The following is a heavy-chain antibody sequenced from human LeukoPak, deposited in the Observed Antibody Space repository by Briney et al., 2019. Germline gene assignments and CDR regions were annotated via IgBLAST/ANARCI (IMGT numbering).Heavy chain of an antibody. J-gene: IGHJ5*02. CDR1: GDSISSSSSY. CDR2: IYYSGST. V-gene: IGHV4-39*07. CDR3: ARDGGYPNWFDP. D-gene: IGHD3-16*01. Sequence: SETLSLTCTVSGDSISSSSSYWGWIRQPPGEGLEWIGSIYYSGSTYYNTSLKSRVTISVDTSKNQFSLKLSSVTAADTAVYYCARDGGYPNWFDPWGQGTLVTVSS.